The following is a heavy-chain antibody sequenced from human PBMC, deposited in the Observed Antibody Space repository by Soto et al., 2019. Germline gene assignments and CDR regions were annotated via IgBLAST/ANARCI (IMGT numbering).Heavy chain of an antibody. Sequence: ASVKVSCKASGYSFTANVLHWVGQAPGQRPEWMGWINAASGKTKYSQNFQGRVTITRDTSATTTYMALSSLTSEDTAMYYCARGHDDFWSGYNLVFNPWGQGTLVSVSS. CDR1: GYSFTANV. J-gene: IGHJ5*02. CDR3: ARGHDDFWSGYNLVFNP. V-gene: IGHV1-3*01. D-gene: IGHD3-3*01. CDR2: INAASGKT.